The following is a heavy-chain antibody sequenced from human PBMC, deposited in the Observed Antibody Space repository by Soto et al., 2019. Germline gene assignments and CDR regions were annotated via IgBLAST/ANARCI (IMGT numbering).Heavy chain of an antibody. CDR1: GFTFSSYG. CDR2: IWYDGSNK. V-gene: IGHV3-33*01. J-gene: IGHJ6*02. D-gene: IGHD4-4*01. CDR3: ARDRQSSSSDSMDV. Sequence: QVQLVESGGGVVQPGRSLRLSCAASGFTFSSYGMHWVRQAPGKGLEWVAVIWYDGSNKYYADSVKGRFTISRDNTENTLYLRMNSLRAEDTAVYYCARDRQSSSSDSMDVWGQGTTVTVSS.